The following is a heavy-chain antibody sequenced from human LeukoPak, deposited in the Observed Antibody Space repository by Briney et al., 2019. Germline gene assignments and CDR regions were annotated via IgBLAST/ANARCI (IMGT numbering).Heavy chain of an antibody. CDR1: GFMCGDYW. CDR3: ARVGAWDLQRVFEY. J-gene: IGHJ4*02. CDR2: IKQDGAEK. D-gene: IGHD1-26*01. V-gene: IGHV3-7*01. Sequence: GGSLRLSCAVSGFMCGDYWMTWARHIPGKGLEWVANIKQDGAEKHYAESVEGRFIISRDNAKNSLFLEMDSLKVEDTAVYYCARVGAWDLQRVFEYWGQGTLVTVSS.